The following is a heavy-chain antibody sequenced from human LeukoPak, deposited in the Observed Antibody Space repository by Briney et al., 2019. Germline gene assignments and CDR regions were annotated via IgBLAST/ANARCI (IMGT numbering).Heavy chain of an antibody. CDR3: ARNPKEAQWLVQYFDY. V-gene: IGHV1-46*01. Sequence: ASVKVSFKASGYTFTTYYIHWVRQAPGQGLEWMGIINPSGGSITYAQKFQGRVTMTRDTSTSTVYMELSSLRSEDTAVYYCARNPKEAQWLVQYFDYWGQGTLVTVSS. J-gene: IGHJ4*02. CDR2: INPSGGSI. D-gene: IGHD6-19*01. CDR1: GYTFTTYY.